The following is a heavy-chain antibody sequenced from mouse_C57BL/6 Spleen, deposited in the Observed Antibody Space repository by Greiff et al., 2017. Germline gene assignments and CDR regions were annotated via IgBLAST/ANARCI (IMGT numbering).Heavy chain of an antibody. CDR3: ASSPQDSYYPHYYAMDY. J-gene: IGHJ4*01. D-gene: IGHD2-12*01. V-gene: IGHV14-2*01. CDR2: IDPEDGET. Sequence: EVQLQQSGAELVKPGASVKLSCTASGFNIKDYYMHWVKQRTEQGLEWIGRIDPEDGETKYAPKFQGKATITADTSANTAYLELSSLTSEDTAVYYRASSPQDSYYPHYYAMDYWGQGTSVTVSS. CDR1: GFNIKDYY.